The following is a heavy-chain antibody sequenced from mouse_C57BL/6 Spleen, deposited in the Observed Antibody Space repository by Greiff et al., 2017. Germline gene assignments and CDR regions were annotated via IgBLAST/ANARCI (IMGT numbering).Heavy chain of an antibody. V-gene: IGHV5-9*01. CDR1: GFTFSSYT. J-gene: IGHJ4*01. D-gene: IGHD1-1*01. CDR2: ISGGVGNT. CDR3: ARHEDYYYGSNYAMDY. Sequence: EVKLMESGGGLVKPGGSLKLSCAASGFTFSSYTMSWVRQTPEKRLEWVATISGGVGNTYYPDSVKGRFTISRDNAKNTLYLQMSSLRSEDTALYYCARHEDYYYGSNYAMDYWGQGTSVTVSS.